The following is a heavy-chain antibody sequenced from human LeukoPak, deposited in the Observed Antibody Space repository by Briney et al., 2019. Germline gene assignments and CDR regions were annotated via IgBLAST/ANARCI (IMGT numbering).Heavy chain of an antibody. CDR1: GFTFTDYY. Sequence: SGGSLRLSCAASGFTFTDYYISWIRQAPGKGLEWGSYISSSGSTIYYAASVKGRFTISRDNAKKSLYLQMNSLRAEDQAVYYCARGRDGYNSGAFDLWAQGTMVTVSS. CDR2: ISSSGSTI. D-gene: IGHD5-24*01. J-gene: IGHJ3*01. CDR3: ARGRDGYNSGAFDL. V-gene: IGHV3-11*04.